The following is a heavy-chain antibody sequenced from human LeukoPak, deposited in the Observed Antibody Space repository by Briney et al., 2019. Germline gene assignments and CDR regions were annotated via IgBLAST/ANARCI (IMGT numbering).Heavy chain of an antibody. Sequence: PGRSLRLSCAASGYTFKSYAMFWLRQAPGKGLEWVALISYDGSYQYSADSVRGRFTISRDNSRNWLYLQMNSLRAEDTAFYYCTKGGFKYFYWSHFDYWGQGTLVTVSS. J-gene: IGHJ4*02. CDR1: GYTFKSYA. D-gene: IGHD3-9*01. CDR2: ISYDGSYQ. V-gene: IGHV3-30*18. CDR3: TKGGFKYFYWSHFDY.